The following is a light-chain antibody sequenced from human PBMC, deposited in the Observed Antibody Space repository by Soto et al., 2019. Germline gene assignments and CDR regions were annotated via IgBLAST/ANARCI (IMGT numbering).Light chain of an antibody. CDR1: SSNIGAGYD. J-gene: IGLJ3*02. CDR2: GNS. CDR3: QSYDSSLSGNWV. Sequence: QPVLTQPPSVSGAPGQRVTISCTGSSSNIGAGYDVHWYQQLPGTAPKLLIYGNSNRPSGVPDRFSGSKSGTSASLAITGLRAEDEADYYCQSYDSSLSGNWVFGGGTKVTVL. V-gene: IGLV1-40*01.